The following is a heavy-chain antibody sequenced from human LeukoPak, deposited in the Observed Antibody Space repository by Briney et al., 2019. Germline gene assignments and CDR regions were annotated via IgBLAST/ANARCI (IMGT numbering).Heavy chain of an antibody. CDR1: GGSFSGYY. Sequence: PSETLSLTCAVYGGSFSGYYWSWIRQPPGKGLEWIGEINHSGSTNYNPSLKSRVTISVDKSKNQFSLKLSSVTAADTAVYYCARDLVGAPGYWGQGTLVTVSS. J-gene: IGHJ4*02. CDR3: ARDLVGAPGY. V-gene: IGHV4-34*01. D-gene: IGHD1-26*01. CDR2: INHSGST.